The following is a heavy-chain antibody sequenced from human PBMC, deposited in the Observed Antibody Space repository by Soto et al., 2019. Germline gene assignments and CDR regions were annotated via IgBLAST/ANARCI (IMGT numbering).Heavy chain of an antibody. Sequence: SETLSLTCTVYGGSISSYYWSWIRQPPGKGLEWIGYIYYSGSTNYNPSLKSRVAISVDTSKNQFSLKLSSVTAADTAVYYCARAHPSFLATTGYYYGMDVWGQGTPVTVS. V-gene: IGHV4-59*01. CDR3: ARAHPSFLATTGYYYGMDV. D-gene: IGHD4-4*01. J-gene: IGHJ6*02. CDR1: GGSISSYY. CDR2: IYYSGST.